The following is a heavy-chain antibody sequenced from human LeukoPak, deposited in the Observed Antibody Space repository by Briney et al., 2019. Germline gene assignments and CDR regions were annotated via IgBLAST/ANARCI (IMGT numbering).Heavy chain of an antibody. J-gene: IGHJ5*02. Sequence: ASVKVSCKVSGYTLSELSMHWVRQAPGKGLEWMGGFDPEDGVTIYAHKFQGRVTMTEDTSTDTAYMELSSLRSEDTAVYYCATSAYKWNYGWFDPWGQGTLVTVSS. CDR2: FDPEDGVT. CDR1: GYTLSELS. D-gene: IGHD1-7*01. V-gene: IGHV1-24*01. CDR3: ATSAYKWNYGWFDP.